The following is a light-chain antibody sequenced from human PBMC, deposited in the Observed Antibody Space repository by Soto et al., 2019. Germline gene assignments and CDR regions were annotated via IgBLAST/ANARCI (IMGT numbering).Light chain of an antibody. CDR1: QSISSW. Sequence: DVKMNQSPFTLSASVGDRVTITCRASQSISSWLAWYQQKPGKAPKLLIYDASSLESGVPSRFSGSGSGTEFTLTISSLQPDDVATYYCQQYNSYSRTFGQG. CDR2: DAS. V-gene: IGKV1-5*01. J-gene: IGKJ1*01. CDR3: QQYNSYSRT.